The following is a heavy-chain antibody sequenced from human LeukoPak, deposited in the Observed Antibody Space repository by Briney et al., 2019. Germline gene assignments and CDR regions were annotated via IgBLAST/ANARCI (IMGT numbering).Heavy chain of an antibody. J-gene: IGHJ4*02. V-gene: IGHV5-10-1*01. CDR3: ARRRYSYGPWACDY. Sequence: GASLKISSKGSGYSFTSYWISWVREMPGKGLEWMGRIDPSDSYTNYSPSSQGHVTISADKSISTAYLQWSSLKASDTAMYYCARRRYSYGPWACDYWGQGTLVTVSS. CDR1: GYSFTSYW. D-gene: IGHD5-18*01. CDR2: IDPSDSYT.